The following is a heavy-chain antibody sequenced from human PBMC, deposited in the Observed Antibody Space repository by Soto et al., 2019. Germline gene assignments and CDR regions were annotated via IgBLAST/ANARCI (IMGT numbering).Heavy chain of an antibody. CDR1: GFTFGNYG. Sequence: GGSLRLSCAASGFTFGNYGMHWVRQAPGKGLEWVAVIWFDGNKQHYADSVKGRFTISRDNSKNTLYVQMTSLRAEDTSVYYCARGLQSLFDYWGQGTLVTVSS. CDR3: ARGLQSLFDY. CDR2: IWFDGNKQ. J-gene: IGHJ4*02. V-gene: IGHV3-33*01.